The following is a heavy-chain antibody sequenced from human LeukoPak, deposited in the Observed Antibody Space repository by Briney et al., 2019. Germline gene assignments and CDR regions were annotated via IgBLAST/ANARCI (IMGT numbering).Heavy chain of an antibody. V-gene: IGHV3-74*01. CDR3: ARASRGNWFDP. CDR1: GFTFSRYW. D-gene: IGHD3-10*01. Sequence: GGSLRLSCAASGFTFSRYWMHWVRQAPGKGLVWVSRIGDDGSTTAYADSVKGRFTISRDNAKSTLYLQMNSLRAEDTAVYYCARASRGNWFDPWGQGTMVIVAS. J-gene: IGHJ5*02. CDR2: IGDDGSTT.